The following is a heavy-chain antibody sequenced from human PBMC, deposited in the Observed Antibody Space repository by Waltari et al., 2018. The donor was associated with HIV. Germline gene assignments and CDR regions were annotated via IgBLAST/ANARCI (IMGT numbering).Heavy chain of an antibody. J-gene: IGHJ3*02. D-gene: IGHD4-17*01. Sequence: EVQLVESGGGLVQPGGSLRLSCAASGFTFRSYWMHWVRQAPGKGLVWVSWISSDGRSTNYADSVKGRRTSCRDNTKNTLYLQMNSLRADDTAVYYCGRENTMTYYDALDIWGQGTMVTVSS. V-gene: IGHV3-74*01. CDR1: GFTFRSYW. CDR3: GRENTMTYYDALDI. CDR2: ISSDGRST.